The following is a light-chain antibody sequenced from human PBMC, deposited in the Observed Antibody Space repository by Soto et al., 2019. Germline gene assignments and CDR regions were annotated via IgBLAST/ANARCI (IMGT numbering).Light chain of an antibody. J-gene: IGKJ1*01. Sequence: DIQMTQSPSTLSASVGDRVTITCRTSQSVDNWLAWFQQKPGKAPKLLIYTASSLESGVPSRFSGRGSGTEFTLTISSLQPDDFATYYCQQYNTYWTFGQGTKVEMK. V-gene: IGKV1-5*03. CDR2: TAS. CDR1: QSVDNW. CDR3: QQYNTYWT.